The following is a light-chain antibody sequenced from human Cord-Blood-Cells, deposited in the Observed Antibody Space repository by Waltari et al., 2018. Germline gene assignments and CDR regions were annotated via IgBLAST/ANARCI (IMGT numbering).Light chain of an antibody. V-gene: IGKV2-28*01. CDR1: QSLLHSNGYNY. CDR3: MQALQTPFT. J-gene: IGKJ3*01. Sequence: DIVMTQSPLSLPVTPGEPASISCRSSQSLLHSNGYNYLDWYLQKPGQSAKLLFYLGSTRASGVPDRFSGSRSGTDFALKSSRVEAEDVGVYYCMQALQTPFTFGPGTKVDIK. CDR2: LGS.